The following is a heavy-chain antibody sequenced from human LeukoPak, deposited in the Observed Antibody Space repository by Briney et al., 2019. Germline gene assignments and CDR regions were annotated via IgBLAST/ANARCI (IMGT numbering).Heavy chain of an antibody. V-gene: IGHV3-23*01. J-gene: IGHJ4*02. D-gene: IGHD3-22*01. Sequence: GGSLRLSCAASGFTFSSYAMSWVRQAPGKGLESVSAISRSGGSTYYTDSVKGRFTISRDNSKNTLYLQMNSLRAEDTAVYYCARARSEGVDSWGQGTLVTVSS. CDR1: GFTFSSYA. CDR2: ISRSGGST. CDR3: ARARSEGVDS.